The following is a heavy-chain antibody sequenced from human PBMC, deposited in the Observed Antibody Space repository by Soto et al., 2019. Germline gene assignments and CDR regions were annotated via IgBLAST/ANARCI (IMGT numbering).Heavy chain of an antibody. D-gene: IGHD2-2*02. V-gene: IGHV3-53*01. J-gene: IGHJ6*02. Sequence: SLRLSCAASGFTVSSNYMSWVRQAPGKGLEWVSVIYSGGSTYYADSVKGRLTISRDNSKNTLYLQMNSLRAEDTAVYYCARDYCSSTSCYRGWGDYYYYGMDVWGQGTTVTVSS. CDR1: GFTVSSNY. CDR3: ARDYCSSTSCYRGWGDYYYYGMDV. CDR2: IYSGGST.